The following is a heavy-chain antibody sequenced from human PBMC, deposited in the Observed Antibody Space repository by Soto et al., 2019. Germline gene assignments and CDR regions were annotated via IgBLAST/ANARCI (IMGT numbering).Heavy chain of an antibody. CDR2: IYYSGST. D-gene: IGHD6-6*01. CDR3: ARGFPAEYSSSFDPSPIDYFDY. J-gene: IGHJ4*02. CDR1: GGSISSGGYY. Sequence: SETLSLTCTVSGGSISSGGYYWSWIRQHPGKGLEWIGYIYYSGSTYYNPSLKSRVTISVDTSKNQFSLKLSSVTAADTAVYYCARGFPAEYSSSFDPSPIDYFDYWGQGTLVTVSS. V-gene: IGHV4-31*03.